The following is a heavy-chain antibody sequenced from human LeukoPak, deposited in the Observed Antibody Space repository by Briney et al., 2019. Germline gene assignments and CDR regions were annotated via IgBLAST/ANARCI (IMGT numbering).Heavy chain of an antibody. Sequence: PGGSLRLSCAASGFTSSSYWMHWVRQAPGKGLVYVSRINSDGTSTSYADSVKGRFTISRDNAKNTLYLLMNSLRAEDTAVYYCARDIGYSPFDYWGQGTLVTVSS. V-gene: IGHV3-74*01. CDR3: ARDIGYSPFDY. D-gene: IGHD2-15*01. CDR2: INSDGTST. CDR1: GFTSSSYW. J-gene: IGHJ4*02.